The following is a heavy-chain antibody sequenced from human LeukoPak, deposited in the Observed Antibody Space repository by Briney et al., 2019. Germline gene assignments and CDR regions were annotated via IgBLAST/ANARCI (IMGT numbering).Heavy chain of an antibody. J-gene: IGHJ4*02. D-gene: IGHD6-13*01. Sequence: PGGSLRLSCAASGFTFSSYAMTSVRQAPGKGLEWVSAISGSGGSTYYADSVKGRFTISRDNSKNTLYLQMNSLRAEDTAVYYCAKGGSSSSYYFDYWGQGTLVTVSS. CDR3: AKGGSSSSYYFDY. CDR2: ISGSGGST. CDR1: GFTFSSYA. V-gene: IGHV3-23*01.